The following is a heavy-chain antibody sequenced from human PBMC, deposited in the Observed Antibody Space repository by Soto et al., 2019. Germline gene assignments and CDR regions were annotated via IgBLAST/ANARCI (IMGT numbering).Heavy chain of an antibody. J-gene: IGHJ4*02. CDR2: INVYNGNT. CDR3: ARISIASSGWLPDD. D-gene: IGHD6-19*01. Sequence: DSVKVSCKASGYTFTSNSIGWVRQAPGQGLEWMGWINVYNGNTKYAQQLQGRVTLTTDTSTSTAYMDLRSLRSADTAVYYCARISIASSGWLPDDWGQGTLVTVSS. V-gene: IGHV1-18*04. CDR1: GYTFTSNS.